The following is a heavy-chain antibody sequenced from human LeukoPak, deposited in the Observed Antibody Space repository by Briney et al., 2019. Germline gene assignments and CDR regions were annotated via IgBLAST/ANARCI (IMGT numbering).Heavy chain of an antibody. CDR2: IRYDGSNK. V-gene: IGHV3-30*02. CDR1: GFTLSSYG. D-gene: IGHD1-26*01. Sequence: GGSLRLSCAASGFTLSSYGMHWVRQAPGKGLEWVAFIRYDGSNKYYADSVKGRFTISRDNSKNTLYLQMNSLRAEDTAVYFCAKGSGWEASYFYYYMDVWGKGTTVTISS. CDR3: AKGSGWEASYFYYYMDV. J-gene: IGHJ6*03.